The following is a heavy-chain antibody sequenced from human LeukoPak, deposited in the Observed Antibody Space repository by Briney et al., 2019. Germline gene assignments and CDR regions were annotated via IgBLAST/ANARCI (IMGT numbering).Heavy chain of an antibody. Sequence: SQTLSLTCAISGDSISSNIVAWNWIRQSPSRGLEWLGRTYYRSKWYNEYAVSVNGRMTINPDTSKSQVALQLNSVTPEDTAVYYCARAAGAGSGTLFYWGHGTLVTVSP. D-gene: IGHD6-13*01. V-gene: IGHV6-1*01. CDR2: TYYRSKWYN. CDR1: GDSISSNIVA. J-gene: IGHJ4*01. CDR3: ARAAGAGSGTLFY.